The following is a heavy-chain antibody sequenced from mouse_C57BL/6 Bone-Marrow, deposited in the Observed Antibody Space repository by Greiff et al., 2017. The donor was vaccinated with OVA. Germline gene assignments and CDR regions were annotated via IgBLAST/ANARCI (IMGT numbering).Heavy chain of an antibody. CDR1: GYTFTSYC. V-gene: IGHV1-55*01. CDR3: ARWLLRLYAMDY. CDR2: IYPGSGST. Sequence: QVQLQQPGAELVKPGASVKMSCKASGYTFTSYCITWVKQRPGQGLEWIGDIYPGSGSTNYNEKFKSKATLTVDTSSSTAYMQLSSLTSEDSAVYYCARWLLRLYAMDYWGQGTSVTVSS. J-gene: IGHJ4*01. D-gene: IGHD2-3*01.